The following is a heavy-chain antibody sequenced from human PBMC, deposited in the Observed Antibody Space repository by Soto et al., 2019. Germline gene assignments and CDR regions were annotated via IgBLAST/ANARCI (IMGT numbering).Heavy chain of an antibody. V-gene: IGHV3-53*01. D-gene: IGHD3-16*01. J-gene: IGHJ5*02. CDR1: EVSRDSDY. CDR3: AIFIMTRLPPRSTLYP. Sequence: CCAAYEVSRDSDYMSCVVQGLRKRLEWSSVMYSGGSTYYADSVQGRFTISRDNSNNTLYLQMNSLRAEDTSVYYCAIFIMTRLPPRSTLYP. CDR2: MYSGGST.